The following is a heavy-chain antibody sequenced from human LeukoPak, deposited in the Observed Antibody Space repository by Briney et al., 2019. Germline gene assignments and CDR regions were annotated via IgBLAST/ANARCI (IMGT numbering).Heavy chain of an antibody. CDR1: VDSISSYY. J-gene: IGHJ4*02. CDR3: ARDPGYGYAGFDY. V-gene: IGHV4-59*01. Sequence: SETPSLTCTVSVDSISSYYWSWIRQPPGKGLEWIGYIYYSASTNYNPSLKSRVTISVDTSKNQFSLKLSSVTAADTAVYYCARDPGYGYAGFDYWGQGTLVTGFS. CDR2: IYYSAST. D-gene: IGHD5-18*01.